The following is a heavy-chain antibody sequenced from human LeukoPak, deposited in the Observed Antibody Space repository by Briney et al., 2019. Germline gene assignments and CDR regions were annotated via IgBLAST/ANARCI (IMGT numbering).Heavy chain of an antibody. CDR2: INPNSGGT. CDR3: ARDLYGGTSATFDY. J-gene: IGHJ4*02. D-gene: IGHD4-23*01. CDR1: GYTFTGYY. Sequence: ASVKASCKASGYTFTGYYIHWVRQAPGQGLEWMGWINPNSGGTYYAQKFQGRVTMTSDTSISSAYMELSRLRSDDRAVYYCARDLYGGTSATFDYWGQGTLVTVSS. V-gene: IGHV1-2*02.